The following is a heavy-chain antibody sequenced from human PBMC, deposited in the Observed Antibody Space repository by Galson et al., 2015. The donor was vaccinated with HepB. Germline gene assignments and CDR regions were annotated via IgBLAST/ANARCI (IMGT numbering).Heavy chain of an antibody. D-gene: IGHD2-21*02. CDR1: GFTFSDYY. CDR2: ISSSSSYT. V-gene: IGHV3-11*06. J-gene: IGHJ5*02. Sequence: FLRLSCAASGFTFSDYYMSWIRQAPGKGLEWVSYISSSSSYTNYADSVKGRFTISRDNAKNSLYLQMNSLRAEDTAVYYCARVVTTSEWFDPWGQGTLVTVSS. CDR3: ARVVTTSEWFDP.